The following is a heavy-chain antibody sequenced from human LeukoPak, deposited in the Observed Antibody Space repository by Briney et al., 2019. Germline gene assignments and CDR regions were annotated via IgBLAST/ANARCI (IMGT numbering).Heavy chain of an antibody. CDR3: AREGPIRSLDY. D-gene: IGHD5-24*01. Sequence: PGGSMRLSCEASGFTFSSYWMHWVRQAPGKGLVWVSRINSDGSSTSYADSVKGRFTISRDNAKNTLYLQMNSLRAEDTAVYYCAREGPIRSLDYWGQGTLVTVSS. CDR1: GFTFSSYW. CDR2: INSDGSST. V-gene: IGHV3-74*01. J-gene: IGHJ4*02.